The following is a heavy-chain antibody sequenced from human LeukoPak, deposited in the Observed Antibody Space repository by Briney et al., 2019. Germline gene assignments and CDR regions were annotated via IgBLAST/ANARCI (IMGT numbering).Heavy chain of an antibody. Sequence: PSETLSLTCTVSGGLISSSSYYWGSIRQPPGKGLEWIGSFYYSESTYYNPSLKSRVTISVDTSKNQFTLKLSSVTAADTAVYYCARTAGIAVAGSRQYFNYWGQGTLVTVSS. CDR2: FYYSEST. CDR3: ARTAGIAVAGSRQYFNY. CDR1: GGLISSSSYY. J-gene: IGHJ4*02. V-gene: IGHV4-39*01. D-gene: IGHD6-19*01.